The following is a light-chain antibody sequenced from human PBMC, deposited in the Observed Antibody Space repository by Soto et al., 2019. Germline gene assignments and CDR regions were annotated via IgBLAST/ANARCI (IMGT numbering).Light chain of an antibody. J-gene: IGLJ2*01. V-gene: IGLV2-23*02. CDR2: EVT. Sequence: HSVLAQPASVSGSPGQSITISCTGTSRDVGSYDLVSWYQQHPGKAPKLMIYEVTKRPSGVSDRFSGSKSGNTASLTISGLQAEDEAAYYCSSYAGRTSVTFGGGTKVTVL. CDR3: SSYAGRTSVT. CDR1: SRDVGSYDL.